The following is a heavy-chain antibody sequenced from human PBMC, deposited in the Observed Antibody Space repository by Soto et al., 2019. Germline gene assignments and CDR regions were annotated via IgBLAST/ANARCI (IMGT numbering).Heavy chain of an antibody. CDR2: IRSKANSYAT. Sequence: PVGSLRLSCAASGFTFSGSAMHWVRQASGKGLEWVGRIRSKANSYATAYAASVKGRFTISRDDSKNTAYLQMNSLKTEDTAVYYCSGYSSGWYDYYYGMDVWGQGTTVTVSS. J-gene: IGHJ6*02. CDR1: GFTFSGSA. CDR3: SGYSSGWYDYYYGMDV. D-gene: IGHD6-13*01. V-gene: IGHV3-73*01.